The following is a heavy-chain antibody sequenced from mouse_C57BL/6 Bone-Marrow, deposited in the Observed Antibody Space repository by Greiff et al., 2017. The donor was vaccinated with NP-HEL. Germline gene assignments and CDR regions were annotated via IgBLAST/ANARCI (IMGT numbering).Heavy chain of an antibody. CDR2: IWGGGST. J-gene: IGHJ1*03. D-gene: IGHD1-1*01. Sequence: VQLQQSGPGLVAPSQRLSITCTVSGFSFTSYGVDWVRQPPGKGLEWLGVIWGGGSTNYNSALMSRLSISKDNSKSQVFLKMNSLQTDDTAMYYCAKRGHYYGSDWYFDVWGTGTTVTVSS. CDR3: AKRGHYYGSDWYFDV. V-gene: IGHV2-9*01. CDR1: GFSFTSYG.